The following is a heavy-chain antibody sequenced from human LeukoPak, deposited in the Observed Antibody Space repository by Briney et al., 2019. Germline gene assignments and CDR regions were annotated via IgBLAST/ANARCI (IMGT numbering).Heavy chain of an antibody. CDR2: INPNSGGT. CDR3: AREGPIVGATHLVDY. V-gene: IGHV1-2*02. D-gene: IGHD1-26*01. Sequence: ASVKVSCKAYGYTFTDYYMHWVRQTPGQGLEWMGWINPNSGGTNYAQKFQGRVTMTRDTSISTAYMELSRLRSDDTAVYYCAREGPIVGATHLVDYWGQGTLVTVSS. J-gene: IGHJ4*02. CDR1: GYTFTDYY.